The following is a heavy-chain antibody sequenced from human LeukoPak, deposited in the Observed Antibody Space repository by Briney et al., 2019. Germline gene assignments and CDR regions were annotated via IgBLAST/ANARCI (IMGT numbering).Heavy chain of an antibody. D-gene: IGHD4-23*01. CDR2: ISYDGSNK. V-gene: IGHV3-30*04. CDR1: GFTFSTYA. CDR3: ATRQTTVDYYDC. J-gene: IGHJ4*02. Sequence: GGSLRLSCAASGFTFSTYAMHWVRQAPGKGLEWVAVISYDGSNKYYADSVKGRFSISRDNSKNTVYLQMNSLRAEDTAVYYCATRQTTVDYYDCWGQGTLVTVSS.